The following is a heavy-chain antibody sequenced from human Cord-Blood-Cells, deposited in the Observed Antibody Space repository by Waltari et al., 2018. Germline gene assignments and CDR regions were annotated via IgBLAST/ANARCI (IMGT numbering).Heavy chain of an antibody. D-gene: IGHD2-15*01. Sequence: VRQAPGKGMEWVSGISWNGGSIGYADSVKGRFTISRDNAKNSLYLQMNSLRAEDMALYYCAKGGKSDYYYYMDVWGKGTTVTVSS. CDR2: ISWNGGSI. CDR3: AKGGKSDYYYYMDV. V-gene: IGHV3-9*03. J-gene: IGHJ6*03.